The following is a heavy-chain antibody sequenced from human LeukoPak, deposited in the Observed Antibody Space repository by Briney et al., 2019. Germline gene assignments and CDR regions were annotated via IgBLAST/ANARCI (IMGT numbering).Heavy chain of an antibody. Sequence: PSETPSLTCTVSGGSISSYYWSWIRQPPGKGLEWIGYIYYSGSANYNPSLKSRVTISVDTSKNQFSLQLSSVTAADTAVYYCARSLQWAPYYFDYWGQGTLVTVSS. J-gene: IGHJ4*02. CDR2: IYYSGSA. V-gene: IGHV4-59*08. D-gene: IGHD1-26*01. CDR1: GGSISSYY. CDR3: ARSLQWAPYYFDY.